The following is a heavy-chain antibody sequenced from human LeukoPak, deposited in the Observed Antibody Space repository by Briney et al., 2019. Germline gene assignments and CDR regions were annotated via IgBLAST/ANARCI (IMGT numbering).Heavy chain of an antibody. V-gene: IGHV4-30-2*01. D-gene: IGHD3-10*01. CDR3: ARWEVRLNAFEM. Sequence: PSQTLSLTCAVSGGSISSGGYSWSWIRQPPGKGLEWIGYIYHSGSTYYNPSLKSRVTISVDTSKDQFSLSLSSVTAADTAVYYCARWEVRLNAFEMWGQGTMVTVSS. CDR2: IYHSGST. J-gene: IGHJ3*02. CDR1: GGSISSGGYS.